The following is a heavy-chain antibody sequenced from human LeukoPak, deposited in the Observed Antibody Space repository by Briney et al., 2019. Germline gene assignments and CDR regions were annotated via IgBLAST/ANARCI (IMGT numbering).Heavy chain of an antibody. CDR2: ISGSGGST. Sequence: GGSLRLSCAASGFTFSSYAMSWVRQAPGKRLEWVSAISGSGGSTYYADSVKGRFTISRDNSKNTLYLQMNSLRAEDTAVYYCAKATDYSNYVFDYWGQGTLVTVSS. J-gene: IGHJ4*02. D-gene: IGHD4-11*01. CDR3: AKATDYSNYVFDY. CDR1: GFTFSSYA. V-gene: IGHV3-23*01.